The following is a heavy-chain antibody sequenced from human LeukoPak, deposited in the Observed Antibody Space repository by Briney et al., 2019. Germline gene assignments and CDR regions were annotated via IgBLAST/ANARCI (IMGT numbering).Heavy chain of an antibody. Sequence: SSQTLSLTCTVSGGSISSGEYYWSWIRQPPGKGLEWIVNNYDSRSNYYTPSLKSRVIISIDTSKNQFSLKLGSVTAADTGVYYCARGGDFWSGFFDWGQGTLVTVSS. CDR2: NYDSRSN. CDR3: ARGGDFWSGFFD. D-gene: IGHD3-3*01. CDR1: GGSISSGEYY. V-gene: IGHV4-30-4*01. J-gene: IGHJ4*02.